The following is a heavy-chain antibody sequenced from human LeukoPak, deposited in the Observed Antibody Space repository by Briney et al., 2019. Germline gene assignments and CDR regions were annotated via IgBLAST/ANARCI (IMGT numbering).Heavy chain of an antibody. CDR1: GYTFTSSD. D-gene: IGHD6-13*01. CDR2: MNPNNGNT. CDR3: VIDSRGAEAADDPFDI. J-gene: IGHJ3*02. V-gene: IGHV1-8*01. Sequence: ASVKVSCKASGYTFTSSDINCVRQATGQRLEWMGWMNPNNGNTGYAQKLQGRVTMTRDTSISTAYMELGSLRSEDTAMYYCVIDSRGAEAADDPFDIWGQGTMVTVSS.